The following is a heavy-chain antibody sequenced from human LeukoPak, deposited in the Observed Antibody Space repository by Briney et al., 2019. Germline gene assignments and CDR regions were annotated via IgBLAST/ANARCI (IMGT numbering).Heavy chain of an antibody. CDR2: ISYDGSNK. Sequence: GGSLRLSCAASGFTFSSYGMHWVRQAPGKGLEWVAVISYDGSNKYYADSVKGRFTISRDNSKNTLYLQMNSLRAEDTAVYYCAREGMATTSFDYWGQGTLVTVSS. J-gene: IGHJ4*02. CDR3: AREGMATTSFDY. D-gene: IGHD5-24*01. V-gene: IGHV3-30*03. CDR1: GFTFSSYG.